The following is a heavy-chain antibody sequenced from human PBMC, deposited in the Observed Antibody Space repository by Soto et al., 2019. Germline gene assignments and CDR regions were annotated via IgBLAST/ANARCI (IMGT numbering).Heavy chain of an antibody. CDR3: AKDVVVGATTGLGDYYYYYGMDV. CDR2: ISYDGSNK. J-gene: IGHJ6*02. D-gene: IGHD1-26*01. Sequence: WSLRLSCAASGFTFSSYGMHWVRQAPGKGLERVAVISYDGSNKYYADSVNGRFTISRDNSKNTLYLQMNSLRAEDTAVYYCAKDVVVGATTGLGDYYYYYGMDVWGQGTTVTVSS. V-gene: IGHV3-30*18. CDR1: GFTFSSYG.